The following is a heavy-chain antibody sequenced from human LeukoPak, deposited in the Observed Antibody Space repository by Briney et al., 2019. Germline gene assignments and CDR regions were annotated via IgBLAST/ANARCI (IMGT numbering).Heavy chain of an antibody. D-gene: IGHD5-12*01. CDR2: ISYDGSNK. V-gene: IGHV3-30-3*01. Sequence: GGSLRLSCAASGFTFSSYAMHWVRQAPGKGLEWVAVISYDGSNKYYVDSVKGRFTISRDNSKNTLYLQMNSLRAEDTAVYYCARDGYSGYDSPPIDYWGQGTLVTVSS. CDR1: GFTFSSYA. CDR3: ARDGYSGYDSPPIDY. J-gene: IGHJ4*02.